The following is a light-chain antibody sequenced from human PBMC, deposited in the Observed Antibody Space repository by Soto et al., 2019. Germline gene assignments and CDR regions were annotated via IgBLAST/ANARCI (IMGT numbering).Light chain of an antibody. CDR1: NSDVGSYNL. Sequence: QSVLTQPASVSGSPRQSITISCTGTNSDVGSYNLVSWFQQHPGNAPKLVIYEVTKRPSGVSDRFSGSKSGNTASLTISGLQAEDEADYYCFSYAGDSVYVFGTGTKV. V-gene: IGLV2-23*02. CDR3: FSYAGDSVYV. J-gene: IGLJ1*01. CDR2: EVT.